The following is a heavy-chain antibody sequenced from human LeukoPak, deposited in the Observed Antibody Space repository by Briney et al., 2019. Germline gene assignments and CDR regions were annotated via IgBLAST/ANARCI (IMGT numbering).Heavy chain of an antibody. D-gene: IGHD1/OR15-1a*01. CDR1: GGSISSYY. J-gene: IGHJ4*02. V-gene: IGHV4-59*01. CDR2: IYYSGST. Sequence: PSETLSLTCTVSGGSISSYYWSWIRQPPGKGLEWIGYIYYSGSTNYNPSLKSRVPISVDTSKRQFSLKLSSVTAADTAVYYCARSLGVGGTYYFDYWGQGTLVTVSS. CDR3: ARSLGVGGTYYFDY.